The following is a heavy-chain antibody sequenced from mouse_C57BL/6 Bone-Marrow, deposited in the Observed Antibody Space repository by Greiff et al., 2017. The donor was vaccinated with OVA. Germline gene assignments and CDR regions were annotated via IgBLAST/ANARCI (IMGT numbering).Heavy chain of an antibody. CDR2: IDPSDSYP. V-gene: IGHV1-69*01. Sequence: QVQLKQSGAELVMPGASVKMSCKASGYTFTSYWMPWVKQRPGQGLEWIGEIDPSDSYPKYNQKLKGKSTLTVDKSSSTAYMQLSSLTSDDSSVYYCARELRLRWFAYWGQGTLVTVSA. D-gene: IGHD3-2*02. J-gene: IGHJ3*01. CDR3: ARELRLRWFAY. CDR1: GYTFTSYW.